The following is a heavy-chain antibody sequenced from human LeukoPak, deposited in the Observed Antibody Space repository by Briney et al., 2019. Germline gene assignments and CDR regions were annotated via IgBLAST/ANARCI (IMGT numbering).Heavy chain of an antibody. Sequence: SETLSLTCTVSGGSISSYYWSWLRQPPGKGLEWTGYIYYSGSTNYNPSLKSRVTISVDTSKNQFSLKLSSVTAADTAVYYCARGWSAAAGTWWFDPWGQGTLVTVSS. V-gene: IGHV4-59*01. CDR2: IYYSGST. CDR1: GGSISSYY. CDR3: ARGWSAAAGTWWFDP. D-gene: IGHD6-13*01. J-gene: IGHJ5*02.